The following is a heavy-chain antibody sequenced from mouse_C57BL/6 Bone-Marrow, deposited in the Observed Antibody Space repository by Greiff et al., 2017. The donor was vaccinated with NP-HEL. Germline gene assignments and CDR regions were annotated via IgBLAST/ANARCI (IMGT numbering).Heavy chain of an antibody. CDR2: FYPGSGSI. CDR3: ARHAPIYYYGSSPAWFAY. CDR1: GYTFTEYT. D-gene: IGHD1-1*01. J-gene: IGHJ3*01. V-gene: IGHV1-62-2*01. Sequence: QVQLQQSGAELVKPGASVKLSCKASGYTFTEYTIHWVKQRSGQGLEWIGWFYPGSGSIKYNEKVKDKATLTADKSSSTVYMELSRLTSEDSAVYFCARHAPIYYYGSSPAWFAYWGQGTLVPVSA.